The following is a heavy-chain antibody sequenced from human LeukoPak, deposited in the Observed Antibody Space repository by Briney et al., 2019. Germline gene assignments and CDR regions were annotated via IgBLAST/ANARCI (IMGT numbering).Heavy chain of an antibody. CDR2: VYYSGST. CDR1: GGSTSSYY. CDR3: ARSIIGTRSKFDY. V-gene: IGHV4-59*08. Sequence: SETLSLTCTVSGGSTSSYYWSWIRQPPGKGLEWIGYVYYSGSTNYNPSLKSRGTISVDTSKNHFSLKLSSVTAADTAVYSCARSIIGTRSKFDYWGQGTLVTVS. J-gene: IGHJ4*02. D-gene: IGHD1/OR15-1a*01.